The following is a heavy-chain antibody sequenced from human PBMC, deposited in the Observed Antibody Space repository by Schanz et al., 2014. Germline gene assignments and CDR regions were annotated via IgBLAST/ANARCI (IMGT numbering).Heavy chain of an antibody. Sequence: DVQLLESGGGLVQPGGSLRLSCAASGFTFTTHSMTWVRQAPGKGLEWVSGISGSGGSTYYADSVKGRFTVSRDNARNSLYLQMNSLRAEDTAVYYCARRASCSRIGCPFDSWGQGTLVTVSS. CDR1: GFTFTTHS. CDR3: ARRASCSRIGCPFDS. D-gene: IGHD2-2*01. J-gene: IGHJ4*02. V-gene: IGHV3-23*01. CDR2: ISGSGGST.